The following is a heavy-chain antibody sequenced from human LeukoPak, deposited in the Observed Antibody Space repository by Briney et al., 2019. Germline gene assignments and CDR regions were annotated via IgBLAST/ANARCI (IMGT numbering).Heavy chain of an antibody. D-gene: IGHD2-8*02. CDR1: GFTFSSYG. V-gene: IGHV3-23*01. J-gene: IGHJ4*02. CDR3: AKGDRGHCTGVKCYPFDY. CDR2: ITGTGGRGGI. Sequence: PGGSLRLSCAASGFTFSSYGMHWARQAPGKRLEWVASITGTGGRGGIYYADSVKGRFTISRDNSKNTLFLQMSSLRAEDTAVYHCAKGDRGHCTGVKCYPFDYWGQGTVVTVSS.